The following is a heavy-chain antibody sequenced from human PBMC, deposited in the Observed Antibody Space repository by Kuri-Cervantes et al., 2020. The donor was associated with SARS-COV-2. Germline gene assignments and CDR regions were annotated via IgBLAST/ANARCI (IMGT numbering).Heavy chain of an antibody. CDR1: GGTLSTYT. V-gene: IGHV1-69*04. Sequence: SVKVSCKASGGTLSTYTVTWVRQAPGQGLEWMGRIIPVLRVENYAQKFKGRVTITADKSTNTAYTELTSLRSEDTAVYYCARDSEFTRDAFEIWGQGTMVTVSS. J-gene: IGHJ3*02. CDR3: ARDSEFTRDAFEI. CDR2: IIPVLRVE.